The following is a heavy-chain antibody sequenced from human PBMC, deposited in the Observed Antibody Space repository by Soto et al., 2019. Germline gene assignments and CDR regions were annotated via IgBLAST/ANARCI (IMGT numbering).Heavy chain of an antibody. CDR2: TYYRSKWYN. CDR3: ARVNCSSTSCYDFYYYGMDV. Sequence: SQTLSLTCVIPGDSVSSNSAAWNWIRQSPSRGLEWLGRTYYRSKWYNDYAVSVKSRITINPDTSKNQFSLQLNSVTPEDTAVYYCARVNCSSTSCYDFYYYGMDVWGQGTTVTVSS. D-gene: IGHD2-2*01. V-gene: IGHV6-1*01. CDR1: GDSVSSNSAA. J-gene: IGHJ6*02.